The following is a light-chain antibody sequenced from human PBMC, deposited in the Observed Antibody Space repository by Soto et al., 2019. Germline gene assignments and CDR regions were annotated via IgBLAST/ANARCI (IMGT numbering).Light chain of an antibody. CDR1: VSVGTY. V-gene: IGKV3-15*01. CDR2: GAS. CDR3: NQYNKWPS. J-gene: IGKJ1*01. Sequence: IILTQSPSTLGWSPFYTFALSVRATVSVGTYLAWYQQKPGRAPRLLIHGASTRATGIPTTFSGSGSGTDFTLTISSLQSEDFAVYYCNQYNKWPSFGQGTKVDIK.